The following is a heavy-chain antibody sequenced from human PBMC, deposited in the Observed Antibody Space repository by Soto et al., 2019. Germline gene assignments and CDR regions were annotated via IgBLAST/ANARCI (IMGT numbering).Heavy chain of an antibody. CDR1: GYTFTSYA. J-gene: IGHJ4*02. D-gene: IGHD3-22*01. Sequence: ASVKVSCKASGYTFTSYAMHWVRQAPGQRLEWMGWINAGNGNTKYSQKFQGRVTITRDTSASTAYMELSSLRSEDTAVYYCAATSIIYYYDSSGYYREIDYWGQGTLVTVSS. CDR3: AATSIIYYYDSSGYYREIDY. V-gene: IGHV1-3*01. CDR2: INAGNGNT.